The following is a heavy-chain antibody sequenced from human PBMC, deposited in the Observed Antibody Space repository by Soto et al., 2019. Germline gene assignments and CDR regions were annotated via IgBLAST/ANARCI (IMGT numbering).Heavy chain of an antibody. V-gene: IGHV4-39*01. D-gene: IGHD6-19*01. CDR2: IYYSGST. CDR3: ARHDIAVAHFDY. Sequence: QLQLQESGPGLVKPSETLSLTCTVSGGSISSSSYYWGWIRQPPGKGLEWIGSIYYSGSTYYNPSLKSRVTISVDTSKNQFSLKLSSVTAADTAVYYCARHDIAVAHFDYWGQGTLVTVSS. J-gene: IGHJ4*02. CDR1: GGSISSSSYY.